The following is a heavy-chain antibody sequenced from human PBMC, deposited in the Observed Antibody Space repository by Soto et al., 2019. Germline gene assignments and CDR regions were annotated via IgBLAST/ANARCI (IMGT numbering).Heavy chain of an antibody. D-gene: IGHD3-22*01. J-gene: IGHJ4*02. CDR2: IYPGDSDT. CDR3: ARQRLWGTSGYYYFEN. Sequence: LWESLKISCKGSGHIYSNYWIGWVRQMPRKGLEWMGIIYPGDSDTRYSPSFQGQVTITVDKSINTAYLQWSRLKASDTAIYYCARQRLWGTSGYYYFENWGQGTLVTVSS. V-gene: IGHV5-51*01. CDR1: GHIYSNYW.